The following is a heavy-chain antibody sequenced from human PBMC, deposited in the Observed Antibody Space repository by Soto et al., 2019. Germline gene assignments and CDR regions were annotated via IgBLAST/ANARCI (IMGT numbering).Heavy chain of an antibody. D-gene: IGHD3-10*01. Sequence: GGSLRLSCAASGFTFSSYAMSWVRQAPGKGLEWVSAISGSGGSTYYADSVKGRFTISRDNSKNTLYLQMNSLRAEDTAVYYCAKDVLLWFGEFSLYYYYGMDVWGQGTTVTVSS. V-gene: IGHV3-23*01. CDR3: AKDVLLWFGEFSLYYYYGMDV. J-gene: IGHJ6*02. CDR2: ISGSGGST. CDR1: GFTFSSYA.